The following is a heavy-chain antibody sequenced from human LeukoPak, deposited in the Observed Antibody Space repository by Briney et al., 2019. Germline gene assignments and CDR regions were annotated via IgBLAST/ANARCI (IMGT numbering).Heavy chain of an antibody. J-gene: IGHJ6*03. D-gene: IGHD2-2*01. Sequence: GRSLRLSCGASGFTFSDYSMNWVRQAPGKGLAWVASITSAGGYKYYADSVKGRFTISRDKAQNSLFLQMDSLRAEDTAVYFCATSGGFVLPNAITGNWYMDVWGRGTSVTVSS. CDR3: ATSGGFVLPNAITGNWYMDV. V-gene: IGHV3-21*01. CDR2: ITSAGGYK. CDR1: GFTFSDYS.